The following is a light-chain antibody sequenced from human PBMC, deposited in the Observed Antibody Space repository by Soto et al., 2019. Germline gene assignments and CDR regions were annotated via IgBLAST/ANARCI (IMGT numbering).Light chain of an antibody. CDR1: QSLLFSSKNLNY. J-gene: IGKJ4*01. CDR2: WAS. V-gene: IGKV4-1*01. CDR3: QQYYSTRLT. Sequence: DIVMTQSPDSLVVPLGERATIHCKATQSLLFSSKNLNYLSWYQQKPGQPPRLLIYWASTRDFGVPDRFSGSGSGTDLTLTISSLQAEDVAVYYCQQYYSTRLTFGGGT.